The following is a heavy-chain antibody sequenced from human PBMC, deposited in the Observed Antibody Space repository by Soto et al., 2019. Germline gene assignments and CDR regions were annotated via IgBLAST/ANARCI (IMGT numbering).Heavy chain of an antibody. CDR2: INHSGST. D-gene: IGHD1-26*01. CDR3: ARGGVGARDFDY. CDR1: GGSFSGYY. V-gene: IGHV4-34*01. J-gene: IGHJ4*02. Sequence: QVQLQQWGAGLLKPSETLSLTCAVYGGSFSGYYWSWIRQPPGKGLEWIGEINHSGSTNYNPSLKSRVTISVDTSKNQFSLKLSSVTAADTAVYYFARGGVGARDFDYWGQGTLVTVSP.